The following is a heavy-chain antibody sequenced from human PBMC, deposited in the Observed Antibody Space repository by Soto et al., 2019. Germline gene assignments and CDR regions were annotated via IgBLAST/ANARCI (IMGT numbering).Heavy chain of an antibody. CDR3: ARGRDDAFDI. Sequence: SETLSLTCAVYGGSFSGYYWSWIRQPPGKGLEWIGEINHSGSTNYNPSLKSRVTISVDTSKNQFSLKLSSVTAADTAVYYCARGRDDAFDIWGQGTMVTVSS. J-gene: IGHJ3*02. CDR2: INHSGST. CDR1: GGSFSGYY. V-gene: IGHV4-34*01.